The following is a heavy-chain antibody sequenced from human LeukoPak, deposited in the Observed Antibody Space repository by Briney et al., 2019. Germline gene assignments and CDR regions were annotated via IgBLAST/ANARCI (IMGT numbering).Heavy chain of an antibody. CDR3: ARVDGPTVTTMFFDS. CDR1: GFTFSSYA. Sequence: PGGSLRLSCAASGFTFSSYAMSWVRQAPGKGLEWLSYISPGSSTIYYADSVRDRFTISRDDAKNSLYLQMNSLRAEDTAVYYCARVDGPTVTTMFFDSWGPGTLVTVSS. CDR2: ISPGSSTI. J-gene: IGHJ4*02. D-gene: IGHD4-17*01. V-gene: IGHV3-48*01.